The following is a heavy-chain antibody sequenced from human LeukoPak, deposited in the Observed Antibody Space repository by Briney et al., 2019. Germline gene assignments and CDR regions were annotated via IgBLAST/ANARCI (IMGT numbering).Heavy chain of an antibody. D-gene: IGHD5-12*01. V-gene: IGHV1-46*01. CDR3: ARANIGGYGGYDDY. CDR2: INPSGGST. CDR1: GYTFTSYY. Sequence: ASVKVSCKASGYTFTSYYMHWVRQAPGQGLEWMGIINPSGGSTSYAQKFQGRVAMTRNTSISTAYMELSSLRSEDTAVYYCARANIGGYGGYDDYWGQGTLVTVSS. J-gene: IGHJ4*02.